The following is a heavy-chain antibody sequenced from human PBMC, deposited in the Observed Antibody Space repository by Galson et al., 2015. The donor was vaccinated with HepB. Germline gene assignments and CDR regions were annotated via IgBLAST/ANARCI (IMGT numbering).Heavy chain of an antibody. CDR2: IDPSDSYT. J-gene: IGHJ3*02. CDR1: GYSFTSYW. Sequence: QSGAEVKKPGESLRISCKGSGYSFTSYWISWVRQMPGKGLEWMVRIDPSDSYTNYSPSFQGHVTISADKSISTAYLQWSSLKASDTAMYYCASLYYYGSGSYYNVPADAFDIWGQGTIATVSS. V-gene: IGHV5-10-1*01. CDR3: ASLYYYGSGSYYNVPADAFDI. D-gene: IGHD3-10*01.